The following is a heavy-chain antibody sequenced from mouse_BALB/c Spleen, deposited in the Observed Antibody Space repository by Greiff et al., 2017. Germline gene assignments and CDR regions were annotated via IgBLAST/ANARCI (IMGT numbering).Heavy chain of an antibody. V-gene: IGHV2-9-2*01. CDR2: IWTGGGT. CDR1: GFSLTSYD. J-gene: IGHJ3*01. CDR3: VRGGYDGFAY. D-gene: IGHD2-14*01. Sequence: VQLVESGPGLVAPSQSLSITCTVSGFSLTSYDISWIRQPPGKGLEWLGVIWTGGGTNYNSAFMSRLSISKDNSKSQVFLKMNSLQTDDTAIYYCVRGGYDGFAYWGQGTLVTVSA.